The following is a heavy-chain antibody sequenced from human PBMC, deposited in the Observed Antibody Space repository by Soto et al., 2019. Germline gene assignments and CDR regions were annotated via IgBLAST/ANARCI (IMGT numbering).Heavy chain of an antibody. CDR2: IIPIFGTA. V-gene: IGHV1-69*06. J-gene: IGHJ5*02. CDR3: ARRHSRSNWFDP. D-gene: IGHD6-13*01. Sequence: SVKVSCKASGGTFSSYAISWVRQAPGQGLEWMGGIIPIFGTANYAQKFQGRVTITADKSTSTAYMELSSLRSEDTAVYYCARRHSRSNWFDPWGQGTLVTVSS. CDR1: GGTFSSYA.